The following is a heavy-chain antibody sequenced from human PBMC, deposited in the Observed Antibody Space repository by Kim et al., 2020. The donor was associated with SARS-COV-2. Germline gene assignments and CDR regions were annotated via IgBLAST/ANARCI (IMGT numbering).Heavy chain of an antibody. Sequence: RFTIYRDNSKNTLYLQMNSLRAEDTAVYYCARAQKYYDILTGYYSNWFDPWGQGTLVTVSS. D-gene: IGHD3-9*01. J-gene: IGHJ5*02. CDR3: ARAQKYYDILTGYYSNWFDP. V-gene: IGHV3-30*07.